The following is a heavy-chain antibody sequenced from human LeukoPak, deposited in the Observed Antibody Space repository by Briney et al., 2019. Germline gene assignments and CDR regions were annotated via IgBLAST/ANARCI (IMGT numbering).Heavy chain of an antibody. J-gene: IGHJ6*02. CDR1: GFTFSSYA. CDR3: AKGLVGGSGYYYYYGMDV. D-gene: IGHD3-9*01. CDR2: ISGSGGNT. Sequence: GWSLRLSCAASGFTFSSYAMTWVRQAPGKGLEWVSAISGSGGNTYYADSMKGRFTISRDNSKNTLYLQMNSLRAEDTAVYYCAKGLVGGSGYYYYYGMDVWGQGTTVTVSS. V-gene: IGHV3-23*01.